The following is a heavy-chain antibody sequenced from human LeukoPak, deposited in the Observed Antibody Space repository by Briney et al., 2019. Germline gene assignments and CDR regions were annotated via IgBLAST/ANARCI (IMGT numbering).Heavy chain of an antibody. J-gene: IGHJ4*02. Sequence: SETLSLTCTVSGGSISSYYWSWIRQPAGKGLEWIGRISTSGSTNYNPSLKSRVTMSVDTSKNQFSLKLSSVTAADTAVYYCARERGVPAALGAYYFDYWGQGTLVTVSS. D-gene: IGHD2-2*01. CDR1: GGSISSYY. V-gene: IGHV4-4*07. CDR2: ISTSGST. CDR3: ARERGVPAALGAYYFDY.